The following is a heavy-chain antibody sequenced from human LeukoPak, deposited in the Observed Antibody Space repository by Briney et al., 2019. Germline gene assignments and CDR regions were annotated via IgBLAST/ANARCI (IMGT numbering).Heavy chain of an antibody. Sequence: TGGSLRLSCAASGFTFSSYGMHWVRQAPGKGLEWVTLISYDGSNKYYADSVKGRFTISRDNSKNTLYLQMNSLRADDTAVYYCARDCTGGTCYDAFDIWGQGTMVTVSS. CDR1: GFTFSSYG. V-gene: IGHV3-30*03. D-gene: IGHD2-15*01. CDR2: ISYDGSNK. CDR3: ARDCTGGTCYDAFDI. J-gene: IGHJ3*02.